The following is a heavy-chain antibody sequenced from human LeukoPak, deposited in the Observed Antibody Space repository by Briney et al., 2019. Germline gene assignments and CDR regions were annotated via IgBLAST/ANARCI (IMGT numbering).Heavy chain of an antibody. J-gene: IGHJ4*03. Sequence: HAGGSLRLSCAASGFTFNSYAMSWVRQAPGKGLEWVSAINGNGGSTYYADSVKGRFTISRDNSKNTLYLQMNTLRAEDTAVYYWAKDHGGCSGGSCYSGWLGPWGQGNLVTVFS. D-gene: IGHD2-15*01. V-gene: IGHV3-23*01. CDR3: AKDHGGCSGGSCYSGWLGP. CDR1: GFTFNSYA. CDR2: INGNGGST.